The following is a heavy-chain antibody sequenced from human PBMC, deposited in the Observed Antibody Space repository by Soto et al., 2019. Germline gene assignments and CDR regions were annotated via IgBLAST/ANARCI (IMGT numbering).Heavy chain of an antibody. J-gene: IGHJ4*02. CDR2: ISYDGSKK. Sequence: QVQLVESGGGVVQPGRSLRLSCAASGFTFSSYAMHWVRQTPDKGLEWVAVISYDGSKKYYADSVKGRFTISRDNSKNTLFLQMNSLTAEDTAIYYCTRALRDGWCADYWGQGTLVTVSS. CDR1: GFTFSSYA. V-gene: IGHV3-30-3*01. CDR3: TRALRDGWCADY. D-gene: IGHD6-19*01.